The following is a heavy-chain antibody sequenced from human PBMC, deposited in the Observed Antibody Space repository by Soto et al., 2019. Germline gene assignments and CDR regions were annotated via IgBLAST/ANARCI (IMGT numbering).Heavy chain of an antibody. J-gene: IGHJ6*02. Sequence: PSETLSLTCTVSGGSISSYYCSWIRQPAGKGLEWIGRIYTSGSTNHNPSLKSLVTMAVDTSKNQFSLKLSAVPAADTVVYYCARDGIFGVVLSYYYGMDVWCQGTTVTVSS. V-gene: IGHV4-4*07. CDR1: GGSISSYY. D-gene: IGHD3-3*01. CDR3: ARDGIFGVVLSYYYGMDV. CDR2: IYTSGST.